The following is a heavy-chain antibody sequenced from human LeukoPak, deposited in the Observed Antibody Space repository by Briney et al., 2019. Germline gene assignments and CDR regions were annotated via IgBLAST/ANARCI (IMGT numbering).Heavy chain of an antibody. CDR2: INPNSGGT. CDR3: ARDKSSATIFGVVIQPYYYMDV. CDR1: GYTFTGYY. D-gene: IGHD3-3*01. Sequence: GESLKISCKGSGYTFTGYYMHWVRQAPGQGLEWMGWINPNSGGTNYAQKFQGRVTMTRDTSISTAYMELSRLRSDDTAVYYCARDKSSATIFGVVIQPYYYMDVWGKGTTVTVSS. J-gene: IGHJ6*03. V-gene: IGHV1-2*02.